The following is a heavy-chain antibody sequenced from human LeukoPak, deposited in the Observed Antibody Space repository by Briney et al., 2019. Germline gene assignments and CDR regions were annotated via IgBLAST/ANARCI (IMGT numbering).Heavy chain of an antibody. CDR2: INWNGGST. J-gene: IGHJ3*02. D-gene: IGHD6-19*01. CDR1: GFTFDDYG. Sequence: GGSLRLSCAASGFTFDDYGMSWVGQAPGKGLEGVSGINWNGGSTGYADSVKGRFTISRDNAKNSLYLQMNSLRAEDTAVYYCAKGIAVAAAFDIWGQGTMVTVSS. V-gene: IGHV3-20*04. CDR3: AKGIAVAAAFDI.